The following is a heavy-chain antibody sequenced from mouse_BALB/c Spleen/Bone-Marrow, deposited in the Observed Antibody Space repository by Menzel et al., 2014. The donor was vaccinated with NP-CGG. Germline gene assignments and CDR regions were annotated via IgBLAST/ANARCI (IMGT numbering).Heavy chain of an antibody. J-gene: IGHJ2*01. V-gene: IGHV5-6*01. Sequence: EVKLQESGGDLVKPGGSLKLSCAASGFTFSTYGMSWVRQTPDKRLEWVATISSGGSYTYYPDSVKGRFTISRDNAKNTLYLQMSSLKSEDTAIYYCARQGGYFDYWGQGTTLTVSS. CDR2: ISSGGSYT. CDR3: ARQGGYFDY. CDR1: GFTFSTYG.